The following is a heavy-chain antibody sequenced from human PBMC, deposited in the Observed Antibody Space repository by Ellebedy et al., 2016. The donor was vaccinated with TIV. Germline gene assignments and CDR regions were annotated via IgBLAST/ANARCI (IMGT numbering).Heavy chain of an antibody. CDR3: ATHGVDSGHDFGY. Sequence: SETLSLXXAVYGGSFTNYFWSWFRQPPGKGLEWIGEITHMATNNYSPSLKGRVAISRDTSKQQFSLRLNSVTAADTAVYYCATHGVDSGHDFGYWGQGTLVTVSS. D-gene: IGHD5-12*01. CDR2: ITHMATN. V-gene: IGHV4-34*01. CDR1: GGSFTNYF. J-gene: IGHJ4*02.